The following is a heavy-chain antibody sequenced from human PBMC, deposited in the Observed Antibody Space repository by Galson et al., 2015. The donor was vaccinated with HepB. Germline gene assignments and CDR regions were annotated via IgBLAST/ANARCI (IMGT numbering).Heavy chain of an antibody. CDR1: GFTFSSYA. J-gene: IGHJ4*02. CDR3: ARGKYYDILTGYYQTLDY. V-gene: IGHV3-30*04. CDR2: ISYDGSSK. Sequence: SLRLSCAASGFTFSSYAMHWVRQAPGKGLEWVAVISYDGSSKYYADSVKGRFTISRDNSKNTLYLQMNSLRAEDTAVYYCARGKYYDILTGYYQTLDYWGQGTLVTVSS. D-gene: IGHD3-9*01.